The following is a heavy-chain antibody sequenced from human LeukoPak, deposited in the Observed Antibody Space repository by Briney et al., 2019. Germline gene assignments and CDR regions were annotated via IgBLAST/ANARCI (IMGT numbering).Heavy chain of an antibody. J-gene: IGHJ4*02. D-gene: IGHD3-3*01. V-gene: IGHV4-39*07. CDR2: IYYSGST. CDR3: ARDDGPPIFGVVKHLFDY. Sequence: SETLSLTCTVSGGSISSSSYYWGWIRQPPGKGLEWIGCIYYSGSTYNNSSLKSRVTISVDTSKNQFSLKLSSVTAADTAVYYCARDDGPPIFGVVKHLFDYWGQGTLVTVSS. CDR1: GGSISSSSYY.